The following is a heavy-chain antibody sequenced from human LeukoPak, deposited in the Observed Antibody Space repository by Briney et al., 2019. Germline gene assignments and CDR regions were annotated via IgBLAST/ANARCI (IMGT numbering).Heavy chain of an antibody. D-gene: IGHD3-22*01. CDR3: ATNPYDTFYGMDV. CDR2: IHPDSGGT. CDR1: GYTFTSYG. J-gene: IGHJ6*02. Sequence: GASVKVSCKASGYTFTSYGISWVRQAPGQGLEWMGWIHPDSGGTNYAQKFQGRVTMTRDTSISTAYMDLSRLRSDDTAVYYCATNPYDTFYGMDVWGQGTTVTVSS. V-gene: IGHV1-2*02.